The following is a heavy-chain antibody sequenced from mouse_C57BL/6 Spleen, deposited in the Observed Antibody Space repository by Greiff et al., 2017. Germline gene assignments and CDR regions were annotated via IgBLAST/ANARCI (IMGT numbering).Heavy chain of an antibody. V-gene: IGHV1-54*01. CDR3: ARSYYGSNWYFDV. J-gene: IGHJ1*03. CDR1: GYAFTNYL. D-gene: IGHD1-1*01. Sequence: VQLKESGAELVRPGTSVKVSCKASGYAFTNYLIEWVKQRPGQGLEWIGVINPGSGGTNYNEKFKGKATLTADKSSSTAYMQLSSLTSEDSAVYFCARSYYGSNWYFDVWGTGTTVTVSS. CDR2: INPGSGGT.